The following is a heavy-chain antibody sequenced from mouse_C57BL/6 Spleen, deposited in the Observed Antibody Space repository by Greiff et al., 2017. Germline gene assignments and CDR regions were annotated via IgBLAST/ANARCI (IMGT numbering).Heavy chain of an antibody. CDR3: ARAYYDYDGWYFDV. CDR1: GYTFTDYN. CDR2: INPNNGGT. Sequence: EVKLQQSGPELVKPGASVKMSCKASGYTFTDYNMHWVKQSNGKSLEWIGYINPNNGGTSYNQKFKGKATLTVNKSSSTAYMALRSLTSEDSAVYYCARAYYDYDGWYFDVWGTGTTVTVSS. J-gene: IGHJ1*03. D-gene: IGHD2-4*01. V-gene: IGHV1-22*01.